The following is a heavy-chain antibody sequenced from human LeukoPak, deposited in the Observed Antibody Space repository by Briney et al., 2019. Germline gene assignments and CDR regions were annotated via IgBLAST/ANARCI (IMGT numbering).Heavy chain of an antibody. CDR1: GFTVSSNY. Sequence: GGSLRLSCAASGFTVSSNYMNWVRQAPGKGLELVSAIYGGGSPYYADSVKGRFTISRDNSKNTLYLQMNSLRAEDTAVYYCARDLNTARFDYWGEGTLVTVSS. V-gene: IGHV3-66*01. CDR3: ARDLNTARFDY. CDR2: IYGGGSP. J-gene: IGHJ4*02. D-gene: IGHD5-18*01.